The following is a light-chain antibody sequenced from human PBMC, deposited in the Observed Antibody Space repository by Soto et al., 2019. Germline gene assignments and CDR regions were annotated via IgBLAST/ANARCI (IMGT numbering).Light chain of an antibody. J-gene: IGKJ5*01. Sequence: EIVLTQSPATLSVSPLEIATLSFMASQDVSSNLAWYQQKPGQAPRLLIYGASTRATGIPARFSGSGSGTDFTLTISSLQSEDFALYYCQQYNNWPPITFGQGTRLEIK. V-gene: IGKV3D-15*01. CDR2: GAS. CDR3: QQYNNWPPIT. CDR1: QDVSSN.